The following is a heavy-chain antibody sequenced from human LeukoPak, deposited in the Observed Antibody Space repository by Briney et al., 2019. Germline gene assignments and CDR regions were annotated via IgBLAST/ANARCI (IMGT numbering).Heavy chain of an antibody. CDR1: GGSFSGYY. V-gene: IGHV4-34*01. D-gene: IGHD6-6*01. Sequence: SVTLSLTCAVYGGSFSGYYWSWIRQPPGKGLVGIGEINHSGSTNYNTSLKRRVTISVDTSKNQFSVKLSSVTAADTAVYYCARRRRDEYSSSPRLYYFDYWGQGTLVTVSS. CDR3: ARRRRDEYSSSPRLYYFDY. CDR2: INHSGST. J-gene: IGHJ4*02.